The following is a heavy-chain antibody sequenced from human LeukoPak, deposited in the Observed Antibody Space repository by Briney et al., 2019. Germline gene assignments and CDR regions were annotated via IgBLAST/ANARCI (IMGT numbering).Heavy chain of an antibody. Sequence: NPSETLSLTCAVYGGSFSGYYWSWIRQPPGKGLEWIGEINHSGSTNYNPSLKSRVTISVDTSKNQFSLKLSSVTAADTAVYYCAREMVTTLDYWGQGTLVTVSS. V-gene: IGHV4-34*01. CDR1: GGSFSGYY. J-gene: IGHJ4*02. CDR3: AREMVTTLDY. CDR2: INHSGST. D-gene: IGHD4-17*01.